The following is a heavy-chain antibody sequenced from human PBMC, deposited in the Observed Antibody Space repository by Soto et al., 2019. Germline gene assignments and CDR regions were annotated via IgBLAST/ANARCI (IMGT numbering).Heavy chain of an antibody. J-gene: IGHJ5*02. Sequence: ASVKVSCKASGYTFTSYGISWVRQAPGQGLEWMGWISAYNGNTNYAQKLQGRVTMTTYTSTSTAYMELRSLRSDDTAVYYCARAVPGDTIVATRNWFDPWGQGTLVTVSS. CDR2: ISAYNGNT. CDR3: ARAVPGDTIVATRNWFDP. V-gene: IGHV1-18*01. D-gene: IGHD5-12*01. CDR1: GYTFTSYG.